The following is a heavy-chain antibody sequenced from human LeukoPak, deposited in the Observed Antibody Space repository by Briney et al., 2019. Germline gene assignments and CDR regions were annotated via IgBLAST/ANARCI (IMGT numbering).Heavy chain of an antibody. V-gene: IGHV4-59*07. CDR1: GGHISNYY. CDR3: ARARWYYGSGTDHGYYYMDV. D-gene: IGHD3-10*01. J-gene: IGHJ6*03. CDR2: MYFCECT. Sequence: DTVSLPCSVWGGHISNYYRLWMRQPPGKGLEGMGYMYFCECTNYNPPLHSRVTIYVDKSKNQFSLKLSSVTAADTAVYYGARARWYYGSGTDHGYYYMDVWGKGTTVTISS.